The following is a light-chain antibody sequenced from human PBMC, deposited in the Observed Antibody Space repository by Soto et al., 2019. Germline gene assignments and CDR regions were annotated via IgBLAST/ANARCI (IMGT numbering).Light chain of an antibody. Sequence: DIVMTQTPLSLSVTPGQPASISCKSSQSLLHSSGKTLLYWYMQKPGQPPRLLIYEASKRFSGLSDRFSGSGSVTDFTLKISRVEAADVGVYYCMQGVQLRTFGPGTKVDIK. J-gene: IGKJ3*01. CDR3: MQGVQLRT. CDR1: QSLLHSSGKTL. V-gene: IGKV2D-29*01. CDR2: EAS.